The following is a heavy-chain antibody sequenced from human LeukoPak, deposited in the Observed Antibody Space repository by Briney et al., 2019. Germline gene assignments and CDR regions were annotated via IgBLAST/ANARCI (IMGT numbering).Heavy chain of an antibody. J-gene: IGHJ6*04. Sequence: GGSLRLSCAASGFTLSTYNMKWVRQAPGKGLEWVSYISSSGSTIYYADSVKGRFTISRDNAKNSLYLQMNSLRAEDTAVYYCAELGITMIGGVWGKGTTVTISS. CDR1: GFTLSTYN. CDR3: AELGITMIGGV. CDR2: ISSSGSTI. V-gene: IGHV3-48*03. D-gene: IGHD3-10*02.